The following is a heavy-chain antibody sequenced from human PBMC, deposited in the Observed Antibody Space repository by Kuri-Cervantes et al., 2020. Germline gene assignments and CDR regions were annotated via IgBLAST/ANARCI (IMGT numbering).Heavy chain of an antibody. CDR3: ARAHTSSRYYDFWSGYYYGMDV. V-gene: IGHV3-30*03. D-gene: IGHD3-3*01. J-gene: IGHJ6*02. CDR2: ISYDGSNK. Sequence: GESLKISCAASGFTFSSYDMHWVRQAPGKGLEWVAVISYDGSNKYYADSVKGRFTISRENAKNSLYLQMNSLRAGDTAVYYCARAHTSSRYYDFWSGYYYGMDVWGQGTTVTVSS. CDR1: GFTFSSYD.